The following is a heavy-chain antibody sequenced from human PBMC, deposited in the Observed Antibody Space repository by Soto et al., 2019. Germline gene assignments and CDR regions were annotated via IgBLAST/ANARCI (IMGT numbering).Heavy chain of an antibody. V-gene: IGHV3-30*18. CDR1: GFTFSSHV. D-gene: IGHD2-15*01. CDR2: ISYDGNNK. J-gene: IGHJ4*02. Sequence: QVQLVESGGGVVQPGRSLRLSCAASGFTFSSHVMHWVRQAPGKGLEWVAIISYDGNNKYYADSVKGRFTISRDNSKNTMXLQMNSLRAEDTALYYCAKDRGRYCSGGSCYLFDYWGQGVLVTVSS. CDR3: AKDRGRYCSGGSCYLFDY.